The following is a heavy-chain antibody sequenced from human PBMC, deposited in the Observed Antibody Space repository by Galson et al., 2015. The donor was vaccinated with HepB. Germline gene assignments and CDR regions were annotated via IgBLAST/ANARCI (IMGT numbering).Heavy chain of an antibody. Sequence: SLRLSCAASEFTFSSYAMSWVRQAPGKGLEWVAAISGSGGSTDHADSVKGRFTIYRDKSKNTLYLQMNSLRAEDTAVYYCAKEGYYYGSGDYYFDYWGQGTLVTVSS. CDR3: AKEGYYYGSGDYYFDY. CDR2: ISGSGGST. D-gene: IGHD3-10*01. J-gene: IGHJ4*02. V-gene: IGHV3-23*01. CDR1: EFTFSSYA.